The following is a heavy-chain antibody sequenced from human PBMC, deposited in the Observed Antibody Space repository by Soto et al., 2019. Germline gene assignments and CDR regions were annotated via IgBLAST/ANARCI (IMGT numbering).Heavy chain of an antibody. CDR1: GGSISSSSYY. Sequence: SETLSLTCTVSGGSISSSSYYWGWIRQPPGKGLEWIGSIYYSGSTYYNPSLKSRVTISVDTSKNQFSLKLSSVTAADTAVYYCARHRISSGWSDGTRDFDYSGQGTLVTVSS. CDR3: ARHRISSGWSDGTRDFDY. D-gene: IGHD6-19*01. CDR2: IYYSGST. V-gene: IGHV4-39*01. J-gene: IGHJ4*02.